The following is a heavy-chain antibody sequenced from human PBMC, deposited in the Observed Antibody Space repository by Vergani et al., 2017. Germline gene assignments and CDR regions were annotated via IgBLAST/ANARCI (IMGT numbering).Heavy chain of an antibody. D-gene: IGHD3-22*01. CDR2: IIPILGTA. J-gene: IGHJ4*02. CDR1: GGTFSSYA. CDR3: ARELYYDSSGYLDY. V-gene: IGHV1-69*11. Sequence: QVQLVQSGAEVKKPGSSVKVSCKASGGTFSSYAISWVRQAPGQGLEWMGRIIPILGTANYAQKFQGRVTITADESTGTAYMELSSLRSEDTAVYYCARELYYDSSGYLDYWGQGTLVTVSS.